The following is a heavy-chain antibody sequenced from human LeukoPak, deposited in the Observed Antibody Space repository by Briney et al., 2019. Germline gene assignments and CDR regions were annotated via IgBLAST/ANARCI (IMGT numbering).Heavy chain of an antibody. CDR3: AKGSTYSSGWFHDY. CDR2: INGGGEST. J-gene: IGHJ4*02. Sequence: PGGSLRLSCAASGFTFSSYIMSWVRQAPGKGLEWVSSINGGGESTNYADSVKGRFTISRDNSKNTLDLQMNSLRAEDTATYYCAKGSTYSSGWFHDYWGQGTLIPVSS. D-gene: IGHD6-19*01. CDR1: GFTFSSYI. V-gene: IGHV3-23*01.